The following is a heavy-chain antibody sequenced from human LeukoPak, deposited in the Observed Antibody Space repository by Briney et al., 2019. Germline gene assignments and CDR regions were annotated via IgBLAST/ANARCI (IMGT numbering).Heavy chain of an antibody. J-gene: IGHJ4*02. D-gene: IGHD2-2*03. CDR2: ISGSGGST. CDR3: AKDLDIVVVPARYFDY. CDR1: GFTFSSYA. Sequence: PGGSLRLSXAASGFTFSSYAMSWVRQPPGKGLEWLSAISGSGGSTCYADSVKGRFTISRDNSKNTLYLQMNSLRAEDTAVCYCAKDLDIVVVPARYFDYWGQGTLVTVSS. V-gene: IGHV3-23*01.